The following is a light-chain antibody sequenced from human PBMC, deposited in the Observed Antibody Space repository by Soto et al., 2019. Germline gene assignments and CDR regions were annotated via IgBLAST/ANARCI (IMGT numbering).Light chain of an antibody. J-gene: IGKJ5*01. CDR2: AAS. V-gene: IGKV1D-12*01. CDR3: QPPNSFAPT. CDR1: QGISSW. Sequence: DIQMTQSPSSVSASAGDRVTITWRASQGISSWLAWYQQKPGKAPKLLIYAASSLQSGVPLRFSGSGPGTDLSLTIRSLQPVGFAPYYCQPPNSFAPTCGQGTRLEMK.